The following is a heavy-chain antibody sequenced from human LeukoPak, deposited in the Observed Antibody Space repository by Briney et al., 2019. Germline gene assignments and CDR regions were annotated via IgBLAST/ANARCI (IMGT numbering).Heavy chain of an antibody. J-gene: IGHJ5*02. CDR1: GYTFTSYY. D-gene: IGHD6-13*01. CDR3: ARDASHSSSWYEFWFDP. CDR2: INPSGGST. Sequence: ASVKVSCKASGYTFTSYYMHWVRQAPGQGLEWMGIINPSGGSTSYAQKFQGRVTMTRDTSTSTVYMELSSLRSEDTAVYYCARDASHSSSWYEFWFDPWGQGTLVTVSS. V-gene: IGHV1-46*01.